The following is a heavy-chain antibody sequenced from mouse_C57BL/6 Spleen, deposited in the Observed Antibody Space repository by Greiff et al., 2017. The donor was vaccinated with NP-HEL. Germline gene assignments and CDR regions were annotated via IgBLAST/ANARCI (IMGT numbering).Heavy chain of an antibody. D-gene: IGHD2-4*01. CDR1: GYTFTDYN. Sequence: EVQLQQSGPELVKPGASVKMSCKASGYTFTDYNMHWVKQSHGKSLEWIGYIHPNNGGTSYNQKFKGKATLTVNKSSSTAYMELRSLTSEDSAVYYCARAYDYEALYYAMDYWGQGTSVTVSS. CDR3: ARAYDYEALYYAMDY. V-gene: IGHV1-22*01. CDR2: IHPNNGGT. J-gene: IGHJ4*01.